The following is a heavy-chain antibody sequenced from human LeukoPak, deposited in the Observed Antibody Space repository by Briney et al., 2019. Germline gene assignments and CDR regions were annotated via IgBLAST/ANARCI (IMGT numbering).Heavy chain of an antibody. CDR2: IYYSGST. D-gene: IGHD2-2*01. CDR3: ARRAIVVVPAAMSWFDP. V-gene: IGHV4-39*07. CDR1: GGSISSSSYY. J-gene: IGHJ5*02. Sequence: SETLSLTCTVSGGSISSSSYYWGWIRQPPGKGLEWIGSIYYSGSTYYNPSLKSRVTISVDTSKNQFSLKLSSVTAADMAVYYCARRAIVVVPAAMSWFDPWGQGTLVTVSS.